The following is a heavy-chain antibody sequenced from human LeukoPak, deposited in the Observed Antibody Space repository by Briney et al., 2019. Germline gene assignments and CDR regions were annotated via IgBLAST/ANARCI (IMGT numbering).Heavy chain of an antibody. V-gene: IGHV3-74*01. J-gene: IGHJ6*02. CDR3: ARGGVAGGMDV. D-gene: IGHD6-19*01. CDR1: GFTFSSYG. CDR2: INSDGYSL. Sequence: GRSLRLSCAAAGFTFSSYGMHWVRQAPGRGLEWVSRINSDGYSLGYADSVKGRFTISRDNAKNTLHLQMNSLRAEDTAVYYCARGGVAGGMDVWGQGTTVTVSS.